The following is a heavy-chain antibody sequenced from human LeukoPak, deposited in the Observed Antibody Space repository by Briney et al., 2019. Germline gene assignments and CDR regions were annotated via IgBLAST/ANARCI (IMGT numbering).Heavy chain of an antibody. CDR3: ARQGKTADRGVDY. J-gene: IGHJ4*02. V-gene: IGHV5-51*01. CDR2: IYPGDSDT. Sequence: GESLKISCKGSGYSFTSYWIGWVCQMPGKGLEWMGIIYPGDSDTRYSPSFQGQVTISADKSISTAYLQWSSLKASDTAMYYCARQGKTADRGVDYWGQGTLVTVSS. D-gene: IGHD3-22*01. CDR1: GYSFTSYW.